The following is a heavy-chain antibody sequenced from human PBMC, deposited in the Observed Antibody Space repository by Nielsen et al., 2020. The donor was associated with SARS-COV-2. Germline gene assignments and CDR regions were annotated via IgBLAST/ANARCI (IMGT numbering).Heavy chain of an antibody. CDR1: GCSISSGGYY. V-gene: IGHV4-31*03. CDR3: ARESSGYDHYNYGMDV. Sequence: LSLTCTVSGCSISSGGYYWSWIRHHPGKGLEWIGYIYFSGRTCYNPSLKSRVTISVDTSKNQFSLSLRSVTAADTAVYYCARESSGYDHYNYGMDVWGQGTTVTVSS. J-gene: IGHJ6*02. D-gene: IGHD5-12*01. CDR2: IYFSGRT.